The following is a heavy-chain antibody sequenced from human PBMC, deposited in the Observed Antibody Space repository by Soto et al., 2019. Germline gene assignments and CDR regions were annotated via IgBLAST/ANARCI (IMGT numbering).Heavy chain of an antibody. Sequence: SETLSLTCTVSGGSISSSSYYWGWIRQPPGKGLEWIGSIYYSGSTYYNPSLKSRVTISLDKSKSQFSLKLNSVTAADSAVYFCARLEGLATISYYFDFWGPGALVTVSS. V-gene: IGHV4-39*01. D-gene: IGHD3-9*01. CDR3: ARLEGLATISYYFDF. CDR2: IYYSGST. CDR1: GGSISSSSYY. J-gene: IGHJ4*02.